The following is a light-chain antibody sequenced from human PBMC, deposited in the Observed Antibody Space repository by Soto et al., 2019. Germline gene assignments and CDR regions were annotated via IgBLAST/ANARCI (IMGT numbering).Light chain of an antibody. CDR2: GAS. CDR1: QSVSSN. J-gene: IGKJ1*01. V-gene: IGKV3-15*01. Sequence: EIVVTQSPATLSVSPGERATLSCRASQSVSSNLAWYQQKPGQAPRLLIYGASTRAIGIPARFSGSGSGTEFTLTISSLQSEDFAVYYCQHYYYWPPWTFGQGTKVDIK. CDR3: QHYYYWPPWT.